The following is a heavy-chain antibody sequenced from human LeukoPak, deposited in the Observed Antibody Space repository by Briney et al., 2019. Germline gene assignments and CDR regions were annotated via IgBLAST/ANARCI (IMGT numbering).Heavy chain of an antibody. CDR1: GGSFSGYY. J-gene: IGHJ5*02. D-gene: IGHD3-22*01. CDR2: INHSGST. V-gene: IGHV4-34*01. Sequence: PSETLSLTCAVYGGSFSGYYWSWIRQPPGKGLEWIGEINHSGSTNYNPSLKSRVTISVDTSKNQFSLKLRSVTAADTAVYYCAKGSSGFYAWGQGTLVTVSS. CDR3: AKGSSGFYA.